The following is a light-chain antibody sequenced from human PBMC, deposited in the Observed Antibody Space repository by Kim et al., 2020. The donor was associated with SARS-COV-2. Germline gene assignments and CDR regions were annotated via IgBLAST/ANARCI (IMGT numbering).Light chain of an antibody. CDR2: RND. V-gene: IGLV1-47*01. CDR1: ISNIRNNY. Sequence: GHRFTIACSGRISNIRNNYAHWFQQLPGMAPNLLLYRNDPRPSGVPDRFSGSKSGTSASLAISGLRSEDEADYYCAAWDDTLSGWVFGGGTKLTVL. J-gene: IGLJ3*02. CDR3: AAWDDTLSGWV.